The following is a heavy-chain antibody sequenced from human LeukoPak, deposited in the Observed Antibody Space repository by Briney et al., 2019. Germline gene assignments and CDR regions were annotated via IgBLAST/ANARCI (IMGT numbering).Heavy chain of an antibody. Sequence: PSETLSLTCAVYGGSFSSYYWSWIRQPPGKGLEWIGEINHSGSTNYNPSLKSRVTISVDTSKNQFSLKLSSVTAADTAVYYCARDVTRITIFGGGDYWGQGTLVTVSS. CDR2: INHSGST. V-gene: IGHV4-34*01. CDR1: GGSFSSYY. CDR3: ARDVTRITIFGGGDY. D-gene: IGHD3-3*01. J-gene: IGHJ4*02.